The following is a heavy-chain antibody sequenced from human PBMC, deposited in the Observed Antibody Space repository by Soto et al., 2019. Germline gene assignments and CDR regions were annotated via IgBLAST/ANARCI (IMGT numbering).Heavy chain of an antibody. CDR2: IDPSDYDT. V-gene: IGHV5-10-1*01. Sequence: GESLKISCKGSGYSFTRYWISWVRQMPGKGLEWMGRIDPSDYDTNYSPSLQGHVTISADRSISTAYLQWSSLKASDTAMYYCARHGRYSSSWYNYWGQGTLVTVSS. CDR3: ARHGRYSSSWYNY. J-gene: IGHJ4*02. CDR1: GYSFTRYW. D-gene: IGHD6-13*01.